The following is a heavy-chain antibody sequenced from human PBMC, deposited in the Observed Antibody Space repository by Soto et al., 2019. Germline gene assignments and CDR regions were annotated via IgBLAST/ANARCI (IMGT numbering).Heavy chain of an antibody. CDR3: ASSLGGVTYY. D-gene: IGHD3-16*01. CDR2: IYYSGST. CDR1: GGSISSYY. Sequence: ASETLSLTCTVSGGSISSYYWSWIRQPPGKGLEWIGYIYYSGSTYYNPSLKSRVTISVDTSKNQFSLKLSSVTAADTAVYYCASSLGGVTYYWGQGTLVTVSS. V-gene: IGHV4-59*06. J-gene: IGHJ4*02.